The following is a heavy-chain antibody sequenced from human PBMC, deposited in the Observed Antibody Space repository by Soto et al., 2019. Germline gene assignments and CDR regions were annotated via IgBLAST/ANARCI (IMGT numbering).Heavy chain of an antibody. V-gene: IGHV4-30-4*01. D-gene: IGHD2-15*01. CDR1: GDSTSTVDYF. CDR3: ARGRYCLTGRCFPNWFDS. J-gene: IGHJ5*01. CDR2: IYKSTTT. Sequence: SETLSLTCSVSGDSTSTVDYFWAWIRQPPGQALEYIGYIYKSTTTYYNPSFESRVAISLDTSKSQFSLTVTSVTAADTAVYFCARGRYCLTGRCFPNWFDSWGQGTLVTVSS.